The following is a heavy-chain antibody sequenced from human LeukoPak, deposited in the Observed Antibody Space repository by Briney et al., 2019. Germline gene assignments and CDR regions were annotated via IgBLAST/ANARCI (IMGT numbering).Heavy chain of an antibody. CDR1: AFTFSSSW. D-gene: IGHD6-13*01. V-gene: IGHV3-7*01. Sequence: GGSLRLSCAGPAFTFSSSWRSWVRQAPGKGLEWVAHTNPDGGTKYYVDSVKGRFTISRDNAKNSLYLQMSSLRAEDTATYYCVSWGTAVVYWGQGTLVTVSS. CDR2: TNPDGGTK. J-gene: IGHJ4*02. CDR3: VSWGTAVVY.